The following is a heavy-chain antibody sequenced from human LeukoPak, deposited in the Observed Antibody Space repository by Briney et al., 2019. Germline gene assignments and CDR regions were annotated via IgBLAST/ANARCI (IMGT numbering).Heavy chain of an antibody. V-gene: IGHV3-23*01. D-gene: IGHD3-22*01. Sequence: GGSLRLSCAASGFTLSNHAMNWVRQAPGKGLEWVSGIGRGGGNTDYADSVRGRFTISRDNSKSTLCLQMSRMNGEDTDKYSCAKGARGYHRPIDSWGQGILVTVSS. CDR3: AKGARGYHRPIDS. CDR2: IGRGGGNT. J-gene: IGHJ4*02. CDR1: GFTLSNHA.